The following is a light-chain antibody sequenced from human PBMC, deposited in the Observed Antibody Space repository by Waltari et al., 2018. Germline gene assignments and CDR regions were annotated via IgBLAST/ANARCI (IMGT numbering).Light chain of an antibody. CDR3: QQYSSFST. CDR1: HNVGTW. Sequence: DIQMTQSPSTLSASVGDRVTISCRASHNVGTWLAWYQQKPGKAPKLMIYMASSLESGVPSRFSGSGSGTEFTLTISSLQPDDFATYYCQQYSSFSTFGQGTKV. J-gene: IGKJ2*01. V-gene: IGKV1-5*03. CDR2: MAS.